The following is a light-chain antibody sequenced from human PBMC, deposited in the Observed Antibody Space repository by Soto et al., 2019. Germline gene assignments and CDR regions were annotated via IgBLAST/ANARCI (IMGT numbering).Light chain of an antibody. V-gene: IGKV3-20*01. CDR3: QQNGSSGT. CDR1: QTVRNNY. J-gene: IGKJ1*01. Sequence: EIELTQSPAAQSSSLGERPTLSCRASQTVRNNYLAWYQQKPGQAPRLMIYDASNRATGIPDRFSSSGSGTDFTLTISRLEPEDFAVYYCQQNGSSGTFGQGTKVDIK. CDR2: DAS.